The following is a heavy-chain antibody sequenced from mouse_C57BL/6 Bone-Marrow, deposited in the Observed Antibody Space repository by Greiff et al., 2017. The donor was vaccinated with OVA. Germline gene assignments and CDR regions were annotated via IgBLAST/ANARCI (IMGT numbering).Heavy chain of an antibody. Sequence: QVQLQQSGAELARPGASVKLSCKASGYTFTSYGISWVKQRTGQGLEWIGEIYPRSGNTYYNEKFKGKATLTADKSSSTAYMELRSLTSEYSAVYFGARDYYDSSPAWFAYWGQGTLVTVSA. CDR2: IYPRSGNT. D-gene: IGHD1-1*01. V-gene: IGHV1-81*01. CDR3: ARDYYDSSPAWFAY. CDR1: GYTFTSYG. J-gene: IGHJ3*01.